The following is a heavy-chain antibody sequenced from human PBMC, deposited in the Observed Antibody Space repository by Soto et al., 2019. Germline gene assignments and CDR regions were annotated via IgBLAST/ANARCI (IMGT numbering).Heavy chain of an antibody. CDR1: GGSISSYY. J-gene: IGHJ6*02. CDR3: ARRYGGNFDYYVMDV. Sequence: SETLSLTCSVSGGSISSYYWSWIRQPPGKGLEWIGYIYYSGSTNYNPSLRSRVTISVDTSKNQFSLKLSSVTAADTAVYYCARRYGGNFDYYVMDVWGQGTTVTVSS. CDR2: IYYSGST. D-gene: IGHD1-1*01. V-gene: IGHV4-59*01.